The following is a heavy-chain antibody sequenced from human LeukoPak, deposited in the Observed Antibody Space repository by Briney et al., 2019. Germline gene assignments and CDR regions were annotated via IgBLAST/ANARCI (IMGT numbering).Heavy chain of an antibody. Sequence: SETLSLTCSVSGAFVSNLYWSWIRQSPGKGLEWIGFVFHGGSTNYNTSFRGRVTMSLDTSRNHAFLIMSFVATADTAVLYLWTGTISGVLTPHSFLRGGRGTLVSVSS. CDR3: WTGTISGVLTPHSFLR. V-gene: IGHV4-59*02. D-gene: IGHD3-3*01. CDR2: VFHGGST. J-gene: IGHJ2*01. CDR1: GAFVSNLY.